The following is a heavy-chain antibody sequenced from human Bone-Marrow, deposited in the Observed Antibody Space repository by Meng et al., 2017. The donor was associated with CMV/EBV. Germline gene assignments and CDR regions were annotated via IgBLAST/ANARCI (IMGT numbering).Heavy chain of an antibody. D-gene: IGHD1-1*01. V-gene: IGHV3-30*02. Sequence: GGSLRLSFAASGFTFSSYGMHWVRQAPGKGLEGLAFIRYDGSNKYYADSVKGRFTITRDNSKNTLYLQMNSLRAEDTAVYYCAKDLGFMENYYYYGMDVWGQGTTVTVSS. J-gene: IGHJ6*02. CDR1: GFTFSSYG. CDR2: IRYDGSNK. CDR3: AKDLGFMENYYYYGMDV.